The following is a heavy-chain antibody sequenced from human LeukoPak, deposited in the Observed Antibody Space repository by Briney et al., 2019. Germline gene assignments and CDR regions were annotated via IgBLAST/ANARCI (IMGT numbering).Heavy chain of an antibody. CDR2: IYYSGST. Sequence: SETLSLTCTVSGGSINSLYWSWIRQPPGKGLEWIGYIYYSGSTNYNPSLKSRVTISVDASKNQFSLRLNSVTAADTAVYYCARSYKGIVGADDRTFDYWGQGTLVTVSS. J-gene: IGHJ4*02. CDR1: GGSINSLY. D-gene: IGHD1-26*01. CDR3: ARSYKGIVGADDRTFDY. V-gene: IGHV4-59*01.